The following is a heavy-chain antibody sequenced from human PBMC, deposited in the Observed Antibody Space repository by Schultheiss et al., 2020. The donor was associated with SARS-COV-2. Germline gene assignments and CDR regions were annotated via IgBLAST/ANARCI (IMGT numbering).Heavy chain of an antibody. CDR1: GGSISSGGYS. V-gene: IGHV4-31*03. CDR2: IYHSGST. D-gene: IGHD2/OR15-2a*01. Sequence: SETLSLTCTVSGGSISSGGYSWSWIRQPPGKGLEWIGSIYHSGSTYYNPSLKSRVTISVDTSKNQFSLKLSSVTAADTAVYYCAREPLKSYRIGGFYYYGMDVWGQGTTVTVSS. J-gene: IGHJ6*02. CDR3: AREPLKSYRIGGFYYYGMDV.